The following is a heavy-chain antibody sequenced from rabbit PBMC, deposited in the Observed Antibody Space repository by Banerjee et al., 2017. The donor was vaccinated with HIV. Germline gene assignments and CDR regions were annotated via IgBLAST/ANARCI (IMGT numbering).Heavy chain of an antibody. CDR2: IDPVFGST. CDR1: VFTISSYS. D-gene: IGHD6-1*01. V-gene: IGHV1S39*01. CDR3: ARDEDARVPGYAYNL. J-gene: IGHJ4*01. Sequence: QEQLVESGGGLVQPGESLKLSCKASVFTISSYSMNWVRQAPGKGLEWIGYIDPVFGSTYYATWVDGRFTISKTSSTTVTLQMTSLTAADTATYFCARDEDARVPGYAYNLWGPGTLVTVS.